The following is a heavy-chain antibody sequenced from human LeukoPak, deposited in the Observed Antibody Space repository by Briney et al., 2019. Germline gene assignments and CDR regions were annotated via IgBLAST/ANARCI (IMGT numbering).Heavy chain of an antibody. Sequence: PGGSLRLSCAASGFTFNTYAMSWVRQAPGKGLEWVAVITGSSDTTYYADSVKGRFTISRGSSKNTLYLQMNSLRADDTAVYYCAKANWGGDYYFYYGLDVWGQGTTVTVSS. CDR1: GFTFNTYA. V-gene: IGHV3-23*01. CDR3: AKANWGGDYYFYYGLDV. D-gene: IGHD7-27*01. J-gene: IGHJ6*02. CDR2: ITGSSDTT.